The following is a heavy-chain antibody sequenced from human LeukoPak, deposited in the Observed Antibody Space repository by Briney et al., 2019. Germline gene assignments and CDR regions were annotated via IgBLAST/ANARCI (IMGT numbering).Heavy chain of an antibody. Sequence: GASVKVSCKTSGYTFHAYGISWVRQAPGQGLEWMGWISAYNGTTKYAQQFQDRVTMTTDAPTRTIYMELRSLRFDDTAVYSPIGYWGQGTHVIVSS. CDR3: IGY. CDR1: GYTFHAYG. CDR2: ISAYNGTT. V-gene: IGHV1-18*01. J-gene: IGHJ4*02.